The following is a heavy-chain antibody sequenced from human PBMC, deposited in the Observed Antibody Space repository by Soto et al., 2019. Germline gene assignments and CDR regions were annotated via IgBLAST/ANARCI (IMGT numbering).Heavy chain of an antibody. V-gene: IGHV1-46*01. D-gene: IGHD6-13*01. Sequence: ASVKVSCKASGYTFTSYYMHWVRQAPGQGLEWMGIINPSGGSTSYAQKFQGRVTMTRDTSTSTVYMELSSLRSEDTAVYYCARWVPGIAAAGTGFDYWGQGTLVTV. CDR3: ARWVPGIAAAGTGFDY. J-gene: IGHJ4*02. CDR2: INPSGGST. CDR1: GYTFTSYY.